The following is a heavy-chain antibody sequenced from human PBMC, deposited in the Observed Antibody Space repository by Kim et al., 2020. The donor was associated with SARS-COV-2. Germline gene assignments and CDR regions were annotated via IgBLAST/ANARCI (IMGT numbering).Heavy chain of an antibody. J-gene: IGHJ4*02. CDR2: IYSGGTP. CDR3: ARDRGYFDY. CDR1: GFTVSSNY. Sequence: GGSLRLSCAASGFTVSSNYMSWVRQAPGKGLEWVSVIYSGGTPYYADSVKGRFTITSDNSKNTLYLQMNSLRAEDTAVYYCARDRGYFDYGGQGTLVTVSS. V-gene: IGHV3-53*01.